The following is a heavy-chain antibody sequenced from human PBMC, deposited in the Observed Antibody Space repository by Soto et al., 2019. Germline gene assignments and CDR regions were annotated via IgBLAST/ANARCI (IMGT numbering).Heavy chain of an antibody. CDR1: GGTFSSYT. V-gene: IGHV1-69*02. CDR3: ARQIAVAGDAFDI. CDR2: IIPILGIA. J-gene: IGHJ3*02. Sequence: QVQLVQSGAEVKKPGSSVKVSCKASGGTFSSYTISWVRQAPGQGLEWMGRIIPILGIANYAQKFQGRVTITVDKSTSTAYMELSSLRSEDTAVYYCARQIAVAGDAFDIWGQGTMVTVSS. D-gene: IGHD6-19*01.